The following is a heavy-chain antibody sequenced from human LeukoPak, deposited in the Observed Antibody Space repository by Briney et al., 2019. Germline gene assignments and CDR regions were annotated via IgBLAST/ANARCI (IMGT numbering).Heavy chain of an antibody. CDR1: GFTFSSYA. V-gene: IGHV3-23*01. CDR3: VKAGTSYSSSWYGIRPFDY. J-gene: IGHJ4*02. CDR2: IIGSGGST. D-gene: IGHD6-13*01. Sequence: GGSLRLSCAASGFTFSSYAMSWVRQAPGQGLEWVSAIIGSGGSTYYADSVKGRFTISRDNSKNTLYLQMNSLRAEDTAVYYCVKAGTSYSSSWYGIRPFDYWGQGTLVTVSS.